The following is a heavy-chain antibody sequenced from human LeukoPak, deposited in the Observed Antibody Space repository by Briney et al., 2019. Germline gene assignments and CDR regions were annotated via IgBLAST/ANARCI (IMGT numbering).Heavy chain of an antibody. V-gene: IGHV1-69*04. CDR2: IIPILGIA. Sequence: SVKVSCKASGGTFSSYGISWVRHAPGQGLEWMGRIIPILGIANYAQKFQGRVTITADKSTSTAYMELSSLRSEDTAVYYCARDRSSSSPPRYWGQGTLVTVSS. CDR3: ARDRSSSSPPRY. CDR1: GGTFSSYG. J-gene: IGHJ4*02. D-gene: IGHD6-6*01.